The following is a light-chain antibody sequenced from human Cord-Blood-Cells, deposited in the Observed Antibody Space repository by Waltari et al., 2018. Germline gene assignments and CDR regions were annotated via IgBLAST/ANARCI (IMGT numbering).Light chain of an antibody. CDR1: PGISSA. CDR2: DAS. V-gene: IGKV1-13*02. Sequence: AIQLTQSPSSLSASVGDRVTITFRASPGISSALAWYQQKPGKAPKLLIYDASSLESGVPSRFSGRGSGTDFTLTISSLQPEDFATYYCQQFNSYPRTFGQGTKGEIK. CDR3: QQFNSYPRT. J-gene: IGKJ1*01.